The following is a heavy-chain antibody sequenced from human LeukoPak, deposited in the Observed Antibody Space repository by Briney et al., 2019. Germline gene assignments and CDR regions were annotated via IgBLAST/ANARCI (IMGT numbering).Heavy chain of an antibody. CDR2: ISYSSITI. Sequence: GGSLRLSCAGSGFIFGNHWMNWVRQAPGKGLEWVSYISYSSITIYYADSVRGRFTISRDNAKNSLYLQMNSLRAEDTAVYYCARDGGGSQQSNWFDPWGQGTLVTVSS. CDR3: ARDGGGSQQSNWFDP. V-gene: IGHV3-48*01. CDR1: GFIFGNHW. J-gene: IGHJ5*02. D-gene: IGHD1-26*01.